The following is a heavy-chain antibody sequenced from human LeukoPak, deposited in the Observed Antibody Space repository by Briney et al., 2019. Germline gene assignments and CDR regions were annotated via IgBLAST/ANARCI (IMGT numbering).Heavy chain of an antibody. Sequence: ASVKVSFKASGYTFTSYGISWVRQALGQGLEWMGWISAYNGNTNYAQKLQGRVTMTTDTSRSTAYMELRSLRSDDTAVYYCARRHYYGSGSSNWFDPWGQGTLVTVSS. CDR3: ARRHYYGSGSSNWFDP. CDR2: ISAYNGNT. J-gene: IGHJ5*02. D-gene: IGHD3-10*01. CDR1: GYTFTSYG. V-gene: IGHV1-18*01.